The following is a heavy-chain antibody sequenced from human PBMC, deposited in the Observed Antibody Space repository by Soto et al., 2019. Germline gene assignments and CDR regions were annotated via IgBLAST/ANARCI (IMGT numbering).Heavy chain of an antibody. CDR2: IIPIFGTA. D-gene: IGHD3-22*01. CDR3: ALWAMGYDSSGYYYYGMDV. CDR1: GGTFSSYA. J-gene: IGHJ6*02. Sequence: SVKVSCKASGGTFSSYAISWLRQAPGQGLEWMGGIIPIFGTANYAQKFQGRVTITADESTSTAYMELSSLRSEDTAVYYCALWAMGYDSSGYYYYGMDVWGQGTTVTAP. V-gene: IGHV1-69*13.